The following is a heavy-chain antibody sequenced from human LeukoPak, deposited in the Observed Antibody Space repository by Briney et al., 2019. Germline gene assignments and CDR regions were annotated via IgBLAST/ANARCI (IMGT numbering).Heavy chain of an antibody. CDR1: GYTFDDYG. Sequence: GGSLRLSCAASGYTFDDYGMSWVRLVPATGLELVSDISWWGDGTNYADSVKGRFTTSRDNAKNSLFFQMNSLRADDKAVYYLSRDHPYFLAALATVPNWFGPWGQGTVVTVSS. CDR2: ISWWGDGT. V-gene: IGHV3-20*04. D-gene: IGHD4-11*01. J-gene: IGHJ5*02. CDR3: SRDHPYFLAALATVPNWFGP.